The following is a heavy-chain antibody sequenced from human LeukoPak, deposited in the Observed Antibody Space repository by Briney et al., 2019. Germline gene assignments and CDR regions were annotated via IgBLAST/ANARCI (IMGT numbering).Heavy chain of an antibody. CDR3: ARDRTVTRHPFDY. Sequence: PSETLSLTCTVSGGSISSSSYYWGWIRQPPGKGLEWIGSIYYSGSTYYNPSLKSRVTISVDTSKNQFSLKLSSVTAADTAVYYCARDRTVTRHPFDYWGQGTLVTVSS. D-gene: IGHD4-11*01. J-gene: IGHJ4*02. CDR2: IYYSGST. CDR1: GGSISSSSYY. V-gene: IGHV4-39*07.